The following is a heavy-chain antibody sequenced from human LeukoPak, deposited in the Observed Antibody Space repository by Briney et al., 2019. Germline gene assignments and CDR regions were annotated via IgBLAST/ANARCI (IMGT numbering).Heavy chain of an antibody. J-gene: IGHJ4*02. D-gene: IGHD6-19*01. CDR1: GFIFDDYG. V-gene: IGHV3-30*18. CDR2: ISYDGSNK. CDR3: AKASSRFYSSGPLDY. Sequence: GGSLRLSCAASGFIFDDYGMSWVRQAPGKGLEWVAVISYDGSNKYYADSVKGRFTISRDNSKNTLYLQMNSLRAEDTAVYYCAKASSRFYSSGPLDYWGQGTLVTVS.